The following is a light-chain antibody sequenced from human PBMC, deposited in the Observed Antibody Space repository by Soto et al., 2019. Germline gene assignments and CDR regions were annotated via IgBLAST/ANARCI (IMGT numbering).Light chain of an antibody. CDR1: TGTLTSGHF. J-gene: IGLJ2*01. CDR3: LLYFDVARV. Sequence: QAVVTQEPSLTVSPGGTATLTCGSNTGTLTSGHFPYWFQQKPGQAPRALIFDTSKKYSWTPARFSGSLLGGKAALTLSGAQPEDEADYYCLLYFDVARVFGGGTKLTVL. CDR2: DTS. V-gene: IGLV7-46*01.